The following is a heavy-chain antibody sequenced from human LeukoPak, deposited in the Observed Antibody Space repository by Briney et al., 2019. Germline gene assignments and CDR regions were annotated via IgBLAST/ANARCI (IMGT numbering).Heavy chain of an antibody. Sequence: PSETLSLTCTVSGGSISSGDYYWSWIRQPPGKGLEWIGYIYYSGSTNYNPSLKSRVTISVDTSKNQFSLKLSSVTAADTAVYYCAREDDYGDYAFDYWGQGTLVTVSS. D-gene: IGHD4-17*01. V-gene: IGHV4-61*08. CDR1: GGSISSGDYY. J-gene: IGHJ4*02. CDR3: AREDDYGDYAFDY. CDR2: IYYSGST.